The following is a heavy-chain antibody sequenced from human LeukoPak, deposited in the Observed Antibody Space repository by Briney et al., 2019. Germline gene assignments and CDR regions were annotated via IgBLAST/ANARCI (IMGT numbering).Heavy chain of an antibody. V-gene: IGHV1-18*01. CDR3: ARVVLDHYYDSSGYLGTLDY. D-gene: IGHD3-22*01. Sequence: ASVKVSCKASGYAFTNYGITWVRQAPGQGLEWMGWIGAYNTNTNYAQKLQGRVTMTTDTSTSTAYMEPRSLRSDDTAVYYCARVVLDHYYDSSGYLGTLDYWGQGTLVTVSS. J-gene: IGHJ4*02. CDR1: GYAFTNYG. CDR2: IGAYNTNT.